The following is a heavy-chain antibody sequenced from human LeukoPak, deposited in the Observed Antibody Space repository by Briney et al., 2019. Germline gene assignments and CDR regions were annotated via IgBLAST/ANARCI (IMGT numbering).Heavy chain of an antibody. J-gene: IGHJ4*02. V-gene: IGHV3-9*01. CDR2: ISWNSANM. CDR3: AKSGTYSSSSGYIDS. D-gene: IGHD6-6*01. CDR1: RFTFEGYA. Sequence: GGSLRLSCAASRFTFEGYAMHWVRQAPGKGLEWVSGISWNSANMDYADSVKGRFTISRDNAKNSLYLQMNSLRAEDTALYYCAKSGTYSSSSGYIDSWGQGTLVTVSP.